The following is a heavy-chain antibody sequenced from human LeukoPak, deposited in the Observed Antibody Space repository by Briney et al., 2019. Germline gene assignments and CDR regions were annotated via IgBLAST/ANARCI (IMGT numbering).Heavy chain of an antibody. CDR2: IYSGGST. J-gene: IGHJ3*02. V-gene: IGHV3-53*01. D-gene: IGHD4-11*01. CDR1: GFTVSSNY. Sequence: GGFLRLSCAASGFTVSSNYRSWVRQAPGKGLEWVSVIYSGGSTYYADSVKGRFTISRDNSKNTLYLQMNSLRAEDTAVYYCAREDLQDAFDIWGQGTMVTVSS. CDR3: AREDLQDAFDI.